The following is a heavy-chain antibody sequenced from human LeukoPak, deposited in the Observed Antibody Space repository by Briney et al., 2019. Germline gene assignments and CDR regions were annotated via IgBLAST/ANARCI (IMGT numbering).Heavy chain of an antibody. Sequence: GGSLRLSCAASGFTFSSYAMHWVRQAPGKGLEWVAVISYDGSNKYYADSVQGRFTISRDNSKSTLCLQMNSLRAEDTAVYYCATGGLFYNDNWGQGTLVTVSS. D-gene: IGHD1-1*01. CDR1: GFTFSSYA. V-gene: IGHV3-30-3*01. J-gene: IGHJ4*02. CDR2: ISYDGSNK. CDR3: ATGGLFYNDN.